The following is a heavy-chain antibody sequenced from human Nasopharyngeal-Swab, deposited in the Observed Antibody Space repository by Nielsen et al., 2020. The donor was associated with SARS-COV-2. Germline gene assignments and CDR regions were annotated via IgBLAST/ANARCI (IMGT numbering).Heavy chain of an antibody. CDR2: ISSSSSTI. J-gene: IGHJ6*03. CDR3: ARGYSSRSEYYYYYMDV. CDR1: GFTFSSYS. Sequence: GGSPRLSCAAPGFTFSSYSMNWVRQAPGKGLEWVSYISSSSSTIYYADSVKGRFTISRDNAKNSLYLQMNSLRAEDTAVYYCARGYSSRSEYYYYYMDVWGKGTTVTVSS. V-gene: IGHV3-48*04. D-gene: IGHD6-13*01.